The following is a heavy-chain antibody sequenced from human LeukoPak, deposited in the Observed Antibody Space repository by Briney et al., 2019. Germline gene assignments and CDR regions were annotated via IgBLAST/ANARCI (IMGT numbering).Heavy chain of an antibody. CDR1: GFTFSSYS. D-gene: IGHD3-22*01. CDR3: ARDPSAYYYDSSGSIESGAKGY. V-gene: IGHV3-21*01. CDR2: ISSSSSYI. J-gene: IGHJ4*02. Sequence: GGSLRLSCAASGFTFSSYSMNWVRQAPGKGLEWVSSISSSSSYIYYADSVKGRFTISRDNAKNSLYLQMNSLRAEDTAVYYCARDPSAYYYDSSGSIESGAKGYWGQGTLVTVSS.